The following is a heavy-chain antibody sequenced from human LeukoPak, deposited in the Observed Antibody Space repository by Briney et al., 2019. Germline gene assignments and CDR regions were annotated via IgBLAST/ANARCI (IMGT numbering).Heavy chain of an antibody. CDR3: ARDRVVLWFAESYYFDY. J-gene: IGHJ4*02. V-gene: IGHV7-4-1*02. Sequence: ASVKVSCKASGYTFTSYAMNWVRQAPGQGLEWMGWINTNTGNPTYAQGFTGRFVFSLDTSVSTAYLQISSLKAEDTAVYYCARDRVVLWFAESYYFDYWGQGTLVTVSS. D-gene: IGHD3-10*01. CDR1: GYTFTSYA. CDR2: INTNTGNP.